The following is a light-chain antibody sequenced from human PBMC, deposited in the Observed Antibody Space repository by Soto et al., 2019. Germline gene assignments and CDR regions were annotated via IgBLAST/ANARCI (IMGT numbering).Light chain of an antibody. J-gene: IGLJ1*01. Sequence: QSALTQSASVSGSHGQSITISCTGTSSDVGGFKYVSWYQQHPGHAPKLIIYAVTHRPSGVSDRFSGSKSGNTASLTNSGLQSEDEADYYCTSNRGGRTFVVFGTGTKVPVL. CDR1: SSDVGGFKY. CDR2: AVT. CDR3: TSNRGGRTFVV. V-gene: IGLV2-14*01.